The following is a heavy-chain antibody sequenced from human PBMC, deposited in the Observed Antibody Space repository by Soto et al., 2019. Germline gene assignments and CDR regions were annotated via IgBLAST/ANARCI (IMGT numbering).Heavy chain of an antibody. V-gene: IGHV1-3*01. Sequence: GASVKVSCKASGYTFTSYAMHWVRQAPGQRLEWMGWINAGNGNTKYSQKFQGRVTITRDTSASTAYMELSSLRSEDTAVYYCARSPQLLWFGELSYWFDPWGQGTLVTVSS. CDR1: GYTFTSYA. CDR3: ARSPQLLWFGELSYWFDP. CDR2: INAGNGNT. D-gene: IGHD3-10*01. J-gene: IGHJ5*02.